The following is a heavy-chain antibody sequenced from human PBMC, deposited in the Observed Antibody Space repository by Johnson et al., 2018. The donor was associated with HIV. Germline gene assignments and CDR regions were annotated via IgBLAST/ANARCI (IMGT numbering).Heavy chain of an antibody. D-gene: IGHD3-22*01. CDR3: ATDYSDSGGYRLRPFDV. CDR1: GLTFSDYY. V-gene: IGHV3-11*04. CDR2: ISSSGTNL. J-gene: IGHJ3*01. Sequence: QVQLVESGGGLVKSGGSLRLSCVASGLTFSDYYLSWVRQAPGKGLEWISYISSSGTNLYYADSVKGRFTVSRDNAKNSLFLQMNSLRAEDTAVYYCATDYSDSGGYRLRPFDVWGQGTMVTGSS.